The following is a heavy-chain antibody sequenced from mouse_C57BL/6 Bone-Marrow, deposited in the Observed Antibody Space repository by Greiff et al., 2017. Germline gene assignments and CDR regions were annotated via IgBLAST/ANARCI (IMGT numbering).Heavy chain of an antibody. CDR1: GFNIKDYY. J-gene: IGHJ1*03. D-gene: IGHD1-1*01. Sequence: EVQLQQSGAELVKPGASVKLSCTASGFNIKDYYMHWVKQRPEQGLEWIGRIVPEVGETKYAPKFQGKATITADTSSNTASLQLSSLTSEDTAVYYCAPLLLRWYFDVWGTGTTVTVSS. CDR3: APLLLRWYFDV. V-gene: IGHV14-2*01. CDR2: IVPEVGET.